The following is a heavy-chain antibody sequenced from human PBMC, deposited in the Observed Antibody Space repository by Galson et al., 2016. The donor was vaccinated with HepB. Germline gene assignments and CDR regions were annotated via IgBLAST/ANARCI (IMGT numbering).Heavy chain of an antibody. D-gene: IGHD2-21*01. CDR3: ARDHSAAFDI. J-gene: IGHJ3*02. CDR2: IYSSGSP. Sequence: ETLSLTCTVYGGSISNYYWSWIRQPPGRGLEWIGFIYSSGSPSHNPSLQSRVTISLDTSKKQFSLSLGSVAGADTAVYYSARDHSAAFDIWGPGTMVTVSS. V-gene: IGHV4-59*01. CDR1: GGSISNYY.